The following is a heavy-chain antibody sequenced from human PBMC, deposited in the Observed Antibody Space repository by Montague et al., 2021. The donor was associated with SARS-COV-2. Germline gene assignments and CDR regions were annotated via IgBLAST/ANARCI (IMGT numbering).Heavy chain of an antibody. Sequence: SLRLSCAASGFTFSSYWMSWVRQAPGKGLEWVSHIKRDGSNKNYADSVKGRFTISRDNAKTTLYLQMNSLRAEDTAVYFCASTIWVGPCDYWGQGTLVTVSS. J-gene: IGHJ4*02. CDR1: GFTFSSYW. V-gene: IGHV3-7*01. CDR2: IKRDGSNK. D-gene: IGHD3-10*01. CDR3: ASTIWVGPCDY.